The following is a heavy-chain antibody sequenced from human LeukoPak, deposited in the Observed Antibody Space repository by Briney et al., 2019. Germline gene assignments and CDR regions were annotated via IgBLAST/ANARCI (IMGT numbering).Heavy chain of an antibody. Sequence: SETLSLTCTVSGGSISSYYWSWIRQPPGKGLEWIGYIYYSGSTNYNPSLKSRVTISVDTSKNQFSLKLSSVTAADTAVYYCARESLNDFWSLSQGFDPWGQGTLVTASS. CDR3: ARESLNDFWSLSQGFDP. CDR1: GGSISSYY. J-gene: IGHJ5*02. D-gene: IGHD3-3*01. V-gene: IGHV4-59*01. CDR2: IYYSGST.